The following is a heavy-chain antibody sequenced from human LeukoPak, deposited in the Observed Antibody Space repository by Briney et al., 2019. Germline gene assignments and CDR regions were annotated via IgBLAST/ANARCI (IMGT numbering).Heavy chain of an antibody. CDR1: GYTFTSYD. CDR2: MNPNSGNT. D-gene: IGHD2-2*01. V-gene: IGHV1-8*01. CDR3: ARARTPYQLLSYLEYYYYYGMDV. Sequence: ASVKASCKASGYTFTSYDINWVRQATGQGLEWMGWMNPNSGNTGYAQKFQGRVTMTRNTSISTAYMELSSLRSEDTAVYYCARARTPYQLLSYLEYYYYYGMDVWGQGTTVTVSS. J-gene: IGHJ6*02.